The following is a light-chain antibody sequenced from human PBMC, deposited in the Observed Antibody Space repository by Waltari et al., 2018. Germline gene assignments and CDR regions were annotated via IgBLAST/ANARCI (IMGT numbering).Light chain of an antibody. CDR3: QPFYRYPRT. CDR2: AAS. CDR1: QGISSY. J-gene: IGKJ1*01. Sequence: AIRMTQSPSSFSASTGDRVTITCRASQGISSYLAWYQQKPGKAPKLLTYAASTLQSWVPSRFSGSGSGTDFTLTISCLQSEDFATYYCQPFYRYPRTFGQGTKVEIK. V-gene: IGKV1-8*01.